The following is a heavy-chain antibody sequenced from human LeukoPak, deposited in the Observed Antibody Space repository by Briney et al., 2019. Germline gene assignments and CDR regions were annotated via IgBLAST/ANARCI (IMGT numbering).Heavy chain of an antibody. CDR1: GYIFTRYY. CDR2: INPSGGTT. D-gene: IGHD2-15*01. V-gene: IGHV1-46*01. J-gene: IGHJ4*02. Sequence: ASVKVSCKASGYIFTRYYMHWVRQAPGQGLEWMGIINPSGGTTSYAQKFQGRVTMTWDTSTSTVFLDLSSLKPEDTAIYYCARDLIAATGVRPHYFDYWGQGTLVTVSS. CDR3: ARDLIAATGVRPHYFDY.